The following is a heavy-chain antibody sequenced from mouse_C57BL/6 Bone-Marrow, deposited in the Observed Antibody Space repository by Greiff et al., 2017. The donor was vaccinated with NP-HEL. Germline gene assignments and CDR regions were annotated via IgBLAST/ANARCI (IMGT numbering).Heavy chain of an antibody. J-gene: IGHJ3*01. CDR2: IDPSDSYT. CDR3: ARSGYYGSGAY. CDR1: GYTFTSYW. V-gene: IGHV1-59*01. D-gene: IGHD1-1*01. Sequence: VQLQQPGAELVRPGTSVKLSCKASGYTFTSYWMHWVKQRPGQGLEWIGVIDPSDSYTNYNQKFKGKAALTVDTSSSTAYMQLSSLTSEDSAVYYCARSGYYGSGAYWGQGTLVTVSA.